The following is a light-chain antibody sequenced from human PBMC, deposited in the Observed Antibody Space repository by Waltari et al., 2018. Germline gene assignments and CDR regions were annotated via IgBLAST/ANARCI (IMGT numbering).Light chain of an antibody. J-gene: IGLJ2*01. CDR3: SSFTSTNTLL. CDR2: DVR. Sequence: QSALTQPASVSGSPGQSITISCTGTSSDIGYYDYVSWYQQHPGKAPQLIIYDVRERPSGVSKRFSGSKSGNTASLTISGLQAEDEADYYCSSFTSTNTLLFGGGTKLTVL. V-gene: IGLV2-14*03. CDR1: SSDIGYYDY.